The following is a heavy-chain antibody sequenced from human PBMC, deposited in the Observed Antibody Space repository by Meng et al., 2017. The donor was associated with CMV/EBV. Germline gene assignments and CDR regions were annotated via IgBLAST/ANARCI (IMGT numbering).Heavy chain of an antibody. CDR1: GCSISSLC. CDR2: IYTSGST. V-gene: IGHV4-4*07. CDR3: ARDLGAAADPNWFDP. J-gene: IGHJ5*02. D-gene: IGHD6-13*01. Sequence: VSGCSISSLCWGCIGQPAGMGLEWIGRIYTSGSTNYNPSLESRVTMSVNTSKNQFSLKLSSVTAADTAVYYCARDLGAAADPNWFDPWGQGTLVTVSS.